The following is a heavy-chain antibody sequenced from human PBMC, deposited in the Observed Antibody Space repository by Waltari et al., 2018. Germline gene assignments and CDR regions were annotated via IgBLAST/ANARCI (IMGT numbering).Heavy chain of an antibody. D-gene: IGHD3-16*01. Sequence: QLQLQESGPGLVKPSETLSLTCIVSGDSIDRSVYYWGWIRQPPGKGREWIGSNDYSGSTFYDPSLKSRVTISVDTSKNHFSLKLSSVTAADTAVYYCARPNSSTLGGGFDYWGQGTLVTVSS. J-gene: IGHJ4*02. CDR2: NDYSGST. CDR1: GDSIDRSVYY. V-gene: IGHV4-39*02. CDR3: ARPNSSTLGGGFDY.